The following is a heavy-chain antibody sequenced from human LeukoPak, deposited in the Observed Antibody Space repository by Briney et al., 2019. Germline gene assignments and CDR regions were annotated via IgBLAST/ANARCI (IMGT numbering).Heavy chain of an antibody. J-gene: IGHJ4*02. D-gene: IGHD6-13*01. CDR1: GYSFSSHW. CDR2: IYPGDSES. V-gene: IGHV5-51*01. CDR3: ARRYSSSWFFDS. Sequence: GESLKISCKDSGYSFSSHWFAWVRQMPGKGLEWRGNIYPGDSESRYSPSFQGQVTISADKSISTAYLQWSSLKASDTAMYYCARRYSSSWFFDSWGQGTLVTVSS.